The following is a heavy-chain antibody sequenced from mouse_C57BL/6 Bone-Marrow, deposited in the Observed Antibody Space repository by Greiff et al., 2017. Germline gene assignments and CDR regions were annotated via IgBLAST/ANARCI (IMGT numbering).Heavy chain of an antibody. CDR1: GYTFTSYW. CDR3: ARCSNYDLYAMDY. Sequence: VQLQQPGAELVKPGASVKLSCKASGYTFTSYWMHWVKQRPGRGLEWIGRIDPNSGGTKYNEKFKGKATLTVDKPSSTAYMQLRSLTSEDSAVYYCARCSNYDLYAMDYWGQGASVTVSS. V-gene: IGHV1-72*01. J-gene: IGHJ4*01. CDR2: IDPNSGGT. D-gene: IGHD2-5*01.